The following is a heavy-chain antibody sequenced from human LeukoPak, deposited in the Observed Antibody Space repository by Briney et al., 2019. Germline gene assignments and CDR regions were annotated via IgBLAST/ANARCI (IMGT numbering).Heavy chain of an antibody. CDR2: INHSGST. D-gene: IGHD3-16*02. J-gene: IGHJ4*02. CDR1: GGSFSGYY. V-gene: IGHV4-34*01. Sequence: SETLSLTCAVYGGSFSGYYWSWIRQPPGKGLECIGEINHSGSTNYNPSLKSRVTISVDTSKNQFSLKLSSVTAADTGVYYCARGNMITFGGVIGKEFDYWGQGTLVTVSS. CDR3: ARGNMITFGGVIGKEFDY.